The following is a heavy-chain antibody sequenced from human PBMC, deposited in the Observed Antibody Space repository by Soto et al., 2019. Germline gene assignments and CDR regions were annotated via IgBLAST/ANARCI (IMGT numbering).Heavy chain of an antibody. CDR1: GGSISNYN. V-gene: IGHV4-4*07. J-gene: IGHJ3*01. CDR2: IYSNGIT. CDR3: ARERTYHLSGDDALDV. Sequence: QVQLQEAGPGLVRPSETLSLTCTVSGGSISNYNWKWIRQSAGKVLEWIGRIYSNGITYYSPSLKSRVTMSVDKLNNKVSLKLGSMTDADTARYYGARERTYHLSGDDALDVWGLGTMVTVSS. D-gene: IGHD2-2*01.